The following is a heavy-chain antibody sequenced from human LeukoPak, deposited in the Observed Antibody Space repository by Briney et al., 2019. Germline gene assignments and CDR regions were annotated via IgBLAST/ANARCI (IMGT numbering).Heavy chain of an antibody. J-gene: IGHJ4*02. V-gene: IGHV1-18*01. CDR1: GYTFTSYG. D-gene: IGHD3-22*01. CDR3: ARAGDYYDSSGYYYLGEDY. Sequence: ASVKVSCKASGYTFTSYGISWVRQAPGQGLEWMGWISAYNGNTNYAQKLQGRVTMTTDTSTRTAYMELRSLRSDDTAVYYCARAGDYYDSSGYYYLGEDYWGQGTLVTVSS. CDR2: ISAYNGNT.